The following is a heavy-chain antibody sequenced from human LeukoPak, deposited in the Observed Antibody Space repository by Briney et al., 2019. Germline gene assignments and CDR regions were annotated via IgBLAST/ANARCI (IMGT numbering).Heavy chain of an antibody. Sequence: GESLKISCKGSGYRFTSYWIGWVRQMPGKGLEWMGIIYPGDSDTRYSPSFQGQVTISADKSISAAYLQWGSLKASDTAMYYCARHTNDYGGYGDYWGQGTLVTVSS. CDR3: ARHTNDYGGYGDY. CDR2: IYPGDSDT. V-gene: IGHV5-51*01. CDR1: GYRFTSYW. D-gene: IGHD4-23*01. J-gene: IGHJ4*02.